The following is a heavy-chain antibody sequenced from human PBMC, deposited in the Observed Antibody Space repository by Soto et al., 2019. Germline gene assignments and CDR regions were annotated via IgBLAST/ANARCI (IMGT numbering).Heavy chain of an antibody. J-gene: IGHJ6*02. Sequence: ASVKVSCKASGYTFTSYGISWVRQAPGQGLEWMGWISAYNGNTNYAQKLQGRVTMTTDTSTSTAYMELRSLRSDDTAVYYCARSDFNPPTMVLRPRTDCYYYGMDVWGQGTTVTVSS. CDR1: GYTFTSYG. CDR2: ISAYNGNT. CDR3: ARSDFNPPTMVLRPRTDCYYYGMDV. V-gene: IGHV1-18*04. D-gene: IGHD3-10*01.